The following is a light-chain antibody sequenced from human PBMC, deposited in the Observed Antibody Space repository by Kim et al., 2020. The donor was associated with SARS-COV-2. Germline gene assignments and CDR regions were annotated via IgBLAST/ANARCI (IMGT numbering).Light chain of an antibody. CDR2: AAS. CDR1: QTMSRY. J-gene: IGKJ2*01. Sequence: SASAGDGLTIRCRASQTMSRYLNCSRQIPGQAPNLLISAASTLQRGVPSRFSGGGSGTAFTLTINSRQTEDSATYFCQQSHSIPYTFGQGTKLEI. CDR3: QQSHSIPYT. V-gene: IGKV1-39*01.